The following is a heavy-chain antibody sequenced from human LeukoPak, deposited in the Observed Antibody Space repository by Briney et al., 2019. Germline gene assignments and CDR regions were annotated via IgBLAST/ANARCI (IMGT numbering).Heavy chain of an antibody. CDR3: ASAYYDYVWGSYRHGAFDI. CDR2: INPNSGGT. CDR1: GYTFTGYY. J-gene: IGHJ3*02. D-gene: IGHD3-16*02. Sequence: ASVKVSCKASGYTFTGYYMHWVRQAPGQGLEWMGWINPNSGGTSYAQKFQGRVTMTRDTSISTAYMELSRLRSDDTAVYYCASAYYDYVWGSYRHGAFDIWGQGTMVTVSS. V-gene: IGHV1-2*02.